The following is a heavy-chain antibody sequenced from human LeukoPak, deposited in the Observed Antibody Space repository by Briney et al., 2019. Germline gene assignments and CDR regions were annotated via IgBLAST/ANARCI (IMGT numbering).Heavy chain of an antibody. J-gene: IGHJ4*02. D-gene: IGHD2-2*01. CDR2: INPNSGGT. V-gene: IGHV1-2*02. CDR1: GYTFTGYY. CDR3: ARARYCSSTSCSQVFDY. Sequence: GASVKVSCKASGYTFTGYYMHWVRQAPGQGLEWMGWINPNSGGTNYAQKFQGRVTMTRDTSISTAYMEPSRLRSDDTAVYYCARARYCSSTSCSQVFDYWGQGTLVTVSS.